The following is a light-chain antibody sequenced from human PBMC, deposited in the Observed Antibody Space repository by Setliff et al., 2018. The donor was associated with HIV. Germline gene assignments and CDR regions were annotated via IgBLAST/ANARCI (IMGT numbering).Light chain of an antibody. V-gene: IGLV2-14*03. CDR1: SSDVGGYNY. Sequence: QSVLTQPASVSGSPGQSITISCTGTSSDVGGYNYVSWYQQHPGKAPKLMIYDVSHRPSGVSNRFSGSKSGNTASLTISGLQAEDEADYYCCSYTNPPLYVFGTGTKVTVL. CDR2: DVS. J-gene: IGLJ1*01. CDR3: CSYTNPPLYV.